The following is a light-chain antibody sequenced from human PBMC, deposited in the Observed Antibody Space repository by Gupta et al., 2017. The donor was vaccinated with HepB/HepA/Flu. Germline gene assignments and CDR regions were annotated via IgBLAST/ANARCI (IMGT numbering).Light chain of an antibody. J-gene: IGKJ2*02. CDR1: QSVSSN. Sequence: EIVTTQSPATLSVSPGERGTLSCRASQSVSSNLAWYQQKPGQAPRLLIYVASTRATGIPARFSGSGSGTDFTLTISSLQSEDFAFYYCQQGENWPPCTFGQGTRLEIK. V-gene: IGKV3-15*01. CDR3: QQGENWPPCT. CDR2: VAS.